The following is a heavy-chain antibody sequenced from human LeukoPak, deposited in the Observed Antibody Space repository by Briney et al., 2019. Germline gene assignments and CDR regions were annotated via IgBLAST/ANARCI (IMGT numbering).Heavy chain of an antibody. D-gene: IGHD5-12*01. V-gene: IGHV1-2*04. J-gene: IGHJ6*02. CDR1: GYTFSGYY. CDR2: INPNSGGT. CDR3: ARGGFSGYESAYYYYGMGV. Sequence: SVKVSCKASGYTFSGYYMHWVRQAPGQGLEWMGWINPNSGGTNYAQKFQDWVTLTRDTSISTAYMELSRLRSDDTAVYYCARGGFSGYESAYYYYGMGVWGQGTTVIVSS.